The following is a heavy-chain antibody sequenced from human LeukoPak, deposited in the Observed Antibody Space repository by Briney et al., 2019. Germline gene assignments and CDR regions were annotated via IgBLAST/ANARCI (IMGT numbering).Heavy chain of an antibody. D-gene: IGHD6-19*01. J-gene: IGHJ4*02. CDR1: GLIFSNYW. CDR2: IKQDGSEK. CDR3: ARGSGWYSYYFNY. V-gene: IGHV3-7*03. Sequence: GGSLRLSCAASGLIFSNYWMTWVRQAPGKGLEWVANIKQDGSEKYYVDSVKGRFTISRDNAKNSLYLQMNSLRAEDTAVYYCARGSGWYSYYFNYWGQGTLVTVSS.